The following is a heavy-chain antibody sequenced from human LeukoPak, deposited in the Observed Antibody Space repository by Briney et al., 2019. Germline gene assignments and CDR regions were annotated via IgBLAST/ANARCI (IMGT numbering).Heavy chain of an antibody. CDR2: ITPNSGGT. Sequence: ASVKVSCKASGYTFTSYYMHWVRQATGQGLEWMGWITPNSGGTNYAQKFQGRVTMTRDTSISTAYMELTRLTSDDTAVYFCARDPGLWFAELFCDYWGQGTLVTVSS. D-gene: IGHD3-10*01. V-gene: IGHV1-2*02. CDR1: GYTFTSYY. CDR3: ARDPGLWFAELFCDY. J-gene: IGHJ4*02.